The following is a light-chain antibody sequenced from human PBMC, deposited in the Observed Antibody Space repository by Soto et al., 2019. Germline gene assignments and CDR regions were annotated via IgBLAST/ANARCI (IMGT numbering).Light chain of an antibody. CDR2: GAA. Sequence: VMTQSPATLSVSPGERAALSCRASLSVSTNLAWSQQKPGQAPRLLIYGAANRATGIPDRFSGSGSGTDFTLTISRLEPEDFAVYYCQQYGSSGTFGQGTKVDIK. CDR3: QQYGSSGT. J-gene: IGKJ1*01. CDR1: LSVSTN. V-gene: IGKV3-20*01.